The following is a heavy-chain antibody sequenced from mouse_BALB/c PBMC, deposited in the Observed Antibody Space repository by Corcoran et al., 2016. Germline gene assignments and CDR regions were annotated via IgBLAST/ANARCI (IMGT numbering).Heavy chain of an antibody. Sequence: QIQLVQSGPELKKPGETVKISCKASGYTFTDYSMHWVKQAPGKGLKWMGWINTETGEPTYADDFKGRFAFSLETSASTAYLQINNLKNEDTATYFCAIHYYVSFAYWGQGTLVTVSA. CDR1: GYTFTDYS. CDR2: INTETGEP. V-gene: IGHV9-2-1*01. CDR3: AIHYYVSFAY. D-gene: IGHD1-2*01. J-gene: IGHJ3*01.